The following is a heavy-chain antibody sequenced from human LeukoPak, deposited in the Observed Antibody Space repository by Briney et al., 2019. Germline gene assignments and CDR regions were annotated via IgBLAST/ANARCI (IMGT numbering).Heavy chain of an antibody. CDR2: IYYSGST. J-gene: IGHJ6*03. CDR3: ARAYYGFWSGYLGYYYMDV. CDR1: GGSISSYY. Sequence: SETLSLTCTVSGGSISSYYWSWIRQPPGKGLEWIGYIYYSGSTNYNPSLKSRVTISVDTSKNQFSLKLSSVTAADTAVYYCARAYYGFWSGYLGYYYMDVWGKGTTVTVSS. D-gene: IGHD3-3*01. V-gene: IGHV4-59*01.